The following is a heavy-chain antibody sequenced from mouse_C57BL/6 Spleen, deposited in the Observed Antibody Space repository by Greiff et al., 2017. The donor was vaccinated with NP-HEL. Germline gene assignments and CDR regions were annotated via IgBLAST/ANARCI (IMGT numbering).Heavy chain of an antibody. J-gene: IGHJ2*01. D-gene: IGHD1-1*01. Sequence: VQLQQSGAELVRPGASVTLSCKASGYTFTDYEVHWVKQTPVHGLEWIGAIDPETGGTAYNQKFKGKAILTADKSSSTAYMELRSLTSEDSAVYYCTRAYYGSSHDYWGQGTTLTVSS. V-gene: IGHV1-15*01. CDR2: IDPETGGT. CDR1: GYTFTDYE. CDR3: TRAYYGSSHDY.